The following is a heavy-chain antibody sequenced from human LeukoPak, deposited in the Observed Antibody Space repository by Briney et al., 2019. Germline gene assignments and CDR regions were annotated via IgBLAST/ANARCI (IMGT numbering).Heavy chain of an antibody. J-gene: IGHJ4*02. Sequence: PGGSLRLSCAASGFTFSNYAMSWVRQAPGKGLDWVSTISCSGGSTYYADSVTVRFTISRDNSKNTLYLQMNSLRAEDTAVYYCAKGRVRRPNRDFDYWGQGTLVTASS. CDR2: ISCSGGST. V-gene: IGHV3-23*01. D-gene: IGHD3-10*01. CDR3: AKGRVRRPNRDFDY. CDR1: GFTFSNYA.